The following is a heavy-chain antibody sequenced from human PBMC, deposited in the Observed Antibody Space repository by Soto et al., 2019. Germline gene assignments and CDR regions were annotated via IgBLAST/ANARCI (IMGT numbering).Heavy chain of an antibody. Sequence: PSETLSLTCTFSVGSISSNYWTCIRHPPGKGLEWIGYVYNSGSTNYNPSLKSRVTISEDTSKSQFSLKVNSMTAADTAVYYCARYRREEVAGYTLDNWGQGMLVTVXS. V-gene: IGHV4-59*01. CDR1: VGSISSNY. CDR3: ARYRREEVAGYTLDN. J-gene: IGHJ4*02. D-gene: IGHD2-15*01. CDR2: VYNSGST.